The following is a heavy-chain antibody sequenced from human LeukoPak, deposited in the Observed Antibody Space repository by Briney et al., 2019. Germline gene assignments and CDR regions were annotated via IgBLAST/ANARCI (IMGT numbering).Heavy chain of an antibody. CDR3: ARLDDYGDSGHY. D-gene: IGHD4-17*01. Sequence: ASVKVSCKASGYTFTNYYIYWVRQAPGQGLEWMGIINPSGGSTSYAQKFQGRVTMTRDTSTSTVYMELSSLRSEDTAVYYCARLDDYGDSGHYWGQGTLVTVSS. J-gene: IGHJ4*02. CDR2: INPSGGST. CDR1: GYTFTNYY. V-gene: IGHV1-46*01.